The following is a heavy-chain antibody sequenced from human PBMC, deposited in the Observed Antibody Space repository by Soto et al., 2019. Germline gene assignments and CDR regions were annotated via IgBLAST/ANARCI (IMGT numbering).Heavy chain of an antibody. V-gene: IGHV1-18*01. CDR3: AKDADSYDSSERGWFDP. D-gene: IGHD3-22*01. Sequence: ALVKVSCKASGYTFTSYGISWVRQAPGQGLEWMGWISAYNGNTNYAQKLQGRVTMTTDTSTSTAYMELRSLRSDDTAVYYCAKDADSYDSSERGWFDPWGQGTLVTVSS. CDR2: ISAYNGNT. CDR1: GYTFTSYG. J-gene: IGHJ5*02.